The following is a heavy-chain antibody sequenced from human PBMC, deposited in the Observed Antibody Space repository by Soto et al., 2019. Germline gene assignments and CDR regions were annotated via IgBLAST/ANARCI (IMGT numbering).Heavy chain of an antibody. CDR1: GFTFSNHG. J-gene: IGHJ4*02. CDR3: AKEGNFGVGEYYRDY. D-gene: IGHD3-10*01. Sequence: QVQLVESGGGVVQPGRSLRLSCVASGFTFSNHGMHWVRQAPGKGLEWVAVIGFDGSNEFYADSVKGRFTISRDNSRTTLYLQIDSLRAEDTGAYYCAKEGNFGVGEYYRDYWGQGTLVTVSS. CDR2: IGFDGSNE. V-gene: IGHV3-33*06.